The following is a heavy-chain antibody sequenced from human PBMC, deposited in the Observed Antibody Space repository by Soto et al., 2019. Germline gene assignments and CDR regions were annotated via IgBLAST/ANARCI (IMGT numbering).Heavy chain of an antibody. V-gene: IGHV1-8*01. CDR3: ARRPRYYYDPTPEVYGLDV. D-gene: IGHD3-22*01. Sequence: ASVKVSCKASGYTFTSYDINWVRQATGQGLEWMGWMNPNSGNTGYAQKFQGRVTMTRNTSISTAYMELSSLRSEDTAVYYCARRPRYYYDPTPEVYGLDVWRQGTTVPVSS. J-gene: IGHJ6*02. CDR1: GYTFTSYD. CDR2: MNPNSGNT.